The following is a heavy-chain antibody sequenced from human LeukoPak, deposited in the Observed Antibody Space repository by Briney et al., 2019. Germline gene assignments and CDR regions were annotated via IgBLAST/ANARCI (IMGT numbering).Heavy chain of an antibody. CDR1: GGSFSGYY. Sequence: ASETLSLTCAVYGGSFSGYYWSWIRQPPGKGLEWVGEINHSGSNNFNPSLKRPFTISVDTSKNQFSLKLSSVTAADTAVYYCARGRDYWGQGTLVTVSS. J-gene: IGHJ4*02. V-gene: IGHV4-34*01. CDR2: INHSGSN. CDR3: ARGRDY.